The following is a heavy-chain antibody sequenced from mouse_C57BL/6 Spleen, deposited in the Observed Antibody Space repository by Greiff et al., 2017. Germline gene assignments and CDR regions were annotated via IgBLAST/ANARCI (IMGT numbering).Heavy chain of an antibody. J-gene: IGHJ2*01. D-gene: IGHD1-1*01. CDR2: IDPSDSET. Sequence: QVQLKQPGAELVRPGSSVKLSCKASGYTFTSYWMHWVKQRPIQGLEWIGNIDPSDSETHYNQKFKDKATLTVDKSSSTAYMQLSSLTSEDSAVYYCVILDYGSSYCYWGQGTTLTVSS. V-gene: IGHV1-52*01. CDR1: GYTFTSYW. CDR3: VILDYGSSYCY.